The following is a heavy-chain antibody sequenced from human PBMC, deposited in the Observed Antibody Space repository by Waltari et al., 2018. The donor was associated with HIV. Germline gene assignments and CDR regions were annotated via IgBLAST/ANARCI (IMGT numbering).Heavy chain of an antibody. CDR1: GGSISSSS. CDR2: IYTSGST. CDR3: ARGRYSYGDGWFDP. Sequence: VQLQESGPGLVKPSETLSLTCTVSGGSISSSSWTWIRQPAGKGLEWIGRIYTSGSTNYNPSLKSRVTMSVDTSKNQFSLKLSSVTAADTAVYYCARGRYSYGDGWFDPWGQGTLVTVSS. V-gene: IGHV4-4*07. J-gene: IGHJ5*02. D-gene: IGHD5-18*01.